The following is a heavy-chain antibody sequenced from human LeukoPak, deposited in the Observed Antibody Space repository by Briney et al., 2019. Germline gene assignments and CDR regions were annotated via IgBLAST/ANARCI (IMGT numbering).Heavy chain of an antibody. CDR1: GGSISSYY. J-gene: IGHJ5*02. CDR3: ARANDYGVHPWFDP. V-gene: IGHV4-59*01. CDR2: IYYSGST. D-gene: IGHD4-17*01. Sequence: SETLSLTCTVSGGSISSYYWSWIRQPPGKGLEWIGYIYYSGSTNYNPSLKSRVTISVDASKNQFSLKLSSVTAADTAVYYCARANDYGVHPWFDPWGQGTLVTVSS.